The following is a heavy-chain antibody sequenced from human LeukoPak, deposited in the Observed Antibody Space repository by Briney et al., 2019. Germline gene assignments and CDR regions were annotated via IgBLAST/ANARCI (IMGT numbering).Heavy chain of an antibody. J-gene: IGHJ4*02. D-gene: IGHD7-27*01. Sequence: GGSLRLSCAASGFTVSSIYMSWVRQAPGKGLEWVSVIYSGGSTYYADSVKGRFTISRDNSKNTLYLQMNSLRAEDTAVYYCARALSWVFDYWGQGTLVTVSS. CDR1: GFTVSSIY. CDR2: IYSGGST. V-gene: IGHV3-53*01. CDR3: ARALSWVFDY.